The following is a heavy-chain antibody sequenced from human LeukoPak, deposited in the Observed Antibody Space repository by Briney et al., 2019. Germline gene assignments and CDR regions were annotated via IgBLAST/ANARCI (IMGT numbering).Heavy chain of an antibody. D-gene: IGHD3-3*01. CDR3: ARGLRNTILGGDYY. CDR2: TYYRSKWYY. V-gene: IGHV6-1*01. Sequence: SQTLSLTCAISGDSVSSNSAAWNWIRQSPSRGLEWLGRTYYRSKWYYDSAVSVKSRITISPDTSKNQFSLQLNSVTPEDTAVYYCARGLRNTILGGDYYWGQGTLVTVSS. J-gene: IGHJ4*02. CDR1: GDSVSSNSAA.